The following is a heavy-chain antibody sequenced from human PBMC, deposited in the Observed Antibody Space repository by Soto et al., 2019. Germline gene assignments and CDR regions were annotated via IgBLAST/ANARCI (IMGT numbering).Heavy chain of an antibody. J-gene: IGHJ4*02. CDR3: ASEVSMVRGVITLDY. CDR2: ISYDGSNK. V-gene: IGHV3-30-3*01. Sequence: RLSCAASGFTFSSYAMHWVRQAPGKGLEWVAVISYDGSNKYYADSVKGRFTISRDNSKNTLYLQMNSLRAEDTAVNYCASEVSMVRGVITLDYWGQGTLVTVSS. D-gene: IGHD3-10*01. CDR1: GFTFSSYA.